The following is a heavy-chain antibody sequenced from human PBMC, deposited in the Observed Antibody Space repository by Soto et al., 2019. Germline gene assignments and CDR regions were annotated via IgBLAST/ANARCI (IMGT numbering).Heavy chain of an antibody. J-gene: IGHJ6*02. D-gene: IGHD2-2*01. V-gene: IGHV4-30-2*03. CDR2: MYHSGST. Sequence: SETQSLTCAISGGSISSGGYSWSWIRQPPGKGLEWIGYMYHSGSTYYNPSLKSRVTISVDTSKNQFSLKVTSVTVADTAVYYCARLGGYCSSTSCYGYYGMDVWGQGTTVTVSS. CDR1: GGSISSGGYS. CDR3: ARLGGYCSSTSCYGYYGMDV.